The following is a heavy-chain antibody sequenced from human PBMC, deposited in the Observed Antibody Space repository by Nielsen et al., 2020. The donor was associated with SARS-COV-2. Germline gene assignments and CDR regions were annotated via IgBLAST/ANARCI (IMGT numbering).Heavy chain of an antibody. Sequence: GGSLRLSCAASGFTFSSYGMHWVRQAPGKGLEWVAVIWYDGSNKYYADSVKGRFTISRDNSKNTLYLQMNSLRAEDTAVYYCARTGEYAHFDYWGQGTLVTVSS. D-gene: IGHD2-2*01. V-gene: IGHV3-33*01. CDR3: ARTGEYAHFDY. CDR1: GFTFSSYG. J-gene: IGHJ4*02. CDR2: IWYDGSNK.